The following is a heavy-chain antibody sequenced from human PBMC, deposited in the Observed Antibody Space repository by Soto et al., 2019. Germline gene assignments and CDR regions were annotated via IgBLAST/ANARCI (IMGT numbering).Heavy chain of an antibody. CDR1: GFTLTSHG. J-gene: IGHJ4*02. CDR3: ARDDGDY. Sequence: EVQLVESGGGLVQPGGSLRLSCAASGFTLTSHGMKWVRQAPGKGLEWVASIKENGREMYYVDSVRGRFTISRDIAKKSLYLHMSSLRAEDTAMYYCARDDGDYVGQGTLVTVSS. CDR2: IKENGREM. V-gene: IGHV3-7*01.